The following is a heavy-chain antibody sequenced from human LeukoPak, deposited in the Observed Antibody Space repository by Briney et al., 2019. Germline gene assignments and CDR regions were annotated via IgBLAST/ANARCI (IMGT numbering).Heavy chain of an antibody. CDR2: INSDGSST. CDR1: GFTFSSYW. J-gene: IGHJ3*02. V-gene: IGHV3-74*01. CDR3: ASGGYCSSTSCYGSAFDI. Sequence: GGSLRLSCAASGFTFSSYWMHWVRQAPGKGLVWVSRINSDGSSTSYADSVKGRFTISRDNAKNTLYLQMNSLRAEDTAVYYCASGGYCSSTSCYGSAFDIWGQGTMVTVSS. D-gene: IGHD2-2*01.